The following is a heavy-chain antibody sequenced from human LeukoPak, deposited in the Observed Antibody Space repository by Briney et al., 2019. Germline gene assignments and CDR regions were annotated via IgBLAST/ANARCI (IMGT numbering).Heavy chain of an antibody. V-gene: IGHV4-34*01. CDR2: INHSGST. D-gene: IGHD2-2*01. J-gene: IGHJ6*02. Sequence: SETLSLTCTVSGGSISSYYWSWIRQPPGKGLEWIGEINHSGSTNYNPSLKSRVTISVDTSKNQFSLKLSSVTAADTAVYYCASRIVVVPAPPHYYYYGMDVWGQGTTVTVSS. CDR1: GGSISSYY. CDR3: ASRIVVVPAPPHYYYYGMDV.